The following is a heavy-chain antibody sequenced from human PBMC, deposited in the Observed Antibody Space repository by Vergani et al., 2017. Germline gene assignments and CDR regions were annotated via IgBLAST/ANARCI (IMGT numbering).Heavy chain of an antibody. CDR1: GFTFDDYV. J-gene: IGHJ5*02. Sequence: EVQLVESGGGLVQPGRSLRLSCAASGFTFDDYVIHWVRQAPGKGLEWVSAITWNSDSIGYADSVKGRFIVSRDNAKNSLYLQMNSLRPEDTALYYCAKDYASRGLGWFDPWGQGTLVTVSS. CDR2: ITWNSDSI. D-gene: IGHD3-10*01. CDR3: AKDYASRGLGWFDP. V-gene: IGHV3-9*01.